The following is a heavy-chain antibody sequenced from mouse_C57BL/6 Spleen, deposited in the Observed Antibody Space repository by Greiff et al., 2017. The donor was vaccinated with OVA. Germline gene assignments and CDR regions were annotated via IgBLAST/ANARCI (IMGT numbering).Heavy chain of an antibody. CDR3: AKSGGYGSSYDAMDY. D-gene: IGHD1-1*01. Sequence: VKLMESGPGLVQPSQSLSITCTVSGFSLTSYGVHWVRQSPGKGLEWLGVIWRGGSTDYNAAFMSRLSITKDNSKSQVFFKMNSLQADDTAIYYCAKSGGYGSSYDAMDYWGQGTSVTVAS. CDR2: IWRGGST. J-gene: IGHJ4*01. V-gene: IGHV2-5*01. CDR1: GFSLTSYG.